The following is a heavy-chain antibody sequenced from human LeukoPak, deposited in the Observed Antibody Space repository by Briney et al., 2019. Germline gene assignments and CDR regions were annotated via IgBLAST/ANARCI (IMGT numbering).Heavy chain of an antibody. V-gene: IGHV1-69*13. CDR1: GGTSSSYA. J-gene: IGHJ4*02. CDR3: ARAVGSTNWGFDY. D-gene: IGHD7-27*01. Sequence: GASVKVSCKASGGTSSSYAISWVRQAPGQGLEWMGGIIPIFGTANYAQKFQGRVTITADESTSTAYMELSSLRSEDTAVYYCARAVGSTNWGFDYWGQGTLVTVSS. CDR2: IIPIFGTA.